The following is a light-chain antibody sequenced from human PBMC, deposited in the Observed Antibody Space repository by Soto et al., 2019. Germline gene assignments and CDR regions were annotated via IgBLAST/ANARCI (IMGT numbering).Light chain of an antibody. V-gene: IGLV2-14*03. CDR2: DVN. CDR1: SCDLGAYNF. CDR3: TSWTTSTTMI. Sequence: QSALTQPASVSGSPGQSITISCTGTSCDLGAYNFVSWYQQHPGKAPKLMLYDVNIRPSGVSNRFSGSKSGNTASLTISGLQAEDEADYYCTSWTTSTTMIFGGGTKLTVL. J-gene: IGLJ2*01.